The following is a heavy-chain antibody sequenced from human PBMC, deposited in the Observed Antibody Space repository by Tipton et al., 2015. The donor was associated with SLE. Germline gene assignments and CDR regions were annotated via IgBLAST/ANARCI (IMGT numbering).Heavy chain of an antibody. V-gene: IGHV4-4*07. J-gene: IGHJ5*02. Sequence: TLSLTCTVSGGSISSYYWSWFRQPAGKGLEWIGRIYTSGSTNYNPSLKSRVTMSVDTSKNQFSLKLGSVTAADTAVYYCARDRDDSSGSLFDPWGQGTLVTVSS. CDR3: ARDRDDSSGSLFDP. D-gene: IGHD3-22*01. CDR1: GGSISSYY. CDR2: IYTSGST.